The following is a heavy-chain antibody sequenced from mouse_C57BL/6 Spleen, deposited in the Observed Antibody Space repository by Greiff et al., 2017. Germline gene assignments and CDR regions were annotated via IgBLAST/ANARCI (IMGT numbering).Heavy chain of an antibody. D-gene: IGHD1-1*01. CDR3: ARCGCCGSSQFAY. Sequence: VQLKESGPELVKPGASVKISCKASGYSFTDYYMNWVKQSNGKSLEWIGVITPNYGTTSYNQKFKGKATLTVDQSSSTASMQLNSLTSVDSAVYYCARCGCCGSSQFAYWGQGTLVTVSA. CDR2: ITPNYGTT. CDR1: GYSFTDYY. J-gene: IGHJ3*01. V-gene: IGHV1-39*01.